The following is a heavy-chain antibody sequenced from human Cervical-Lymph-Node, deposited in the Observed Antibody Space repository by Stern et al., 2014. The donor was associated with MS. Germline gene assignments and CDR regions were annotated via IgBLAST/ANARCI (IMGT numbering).Heavy chain of an antibody. Sequence: VQLAESGAEVKKPGSSVKVSCKASGGTFSIYAINWVRPAPGPGLEWMGGIIPIVGAANYAQKFQGRVTITADETTKTAHMELSSLRIEDTAGYYCARDNRHYDSSGYYFDYWGQGTLVTVSS. CDR1: GGTFSIYA. CDR2: IIPIVGAA. V-gene: IGHV1-69*01. J-gene: IGHJ4*02. D-gene: IGHD3-22*01. CDR3: ARDNRHYDSSGYYFDY.